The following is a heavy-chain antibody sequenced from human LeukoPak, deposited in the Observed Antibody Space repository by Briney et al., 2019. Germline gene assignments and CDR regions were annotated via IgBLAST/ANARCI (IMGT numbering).Heavy chain of an antibody. Sequence: GGSLRLSCAASGFTYSSYGMHWVRQAPGKGLEWVAFIRYDGSNKYYADSVKGRFTISRDNSKNTLYLQMNSLRAEDTAVYYCAKDPVYYGSGSYRLFDPWGQGTLVTVSS. CDR2: IRYDGSNK. CDR3: AKDPVYYGSGSYRLFDP. D-gene: IGHD3-10*01. J-gene: IGHJ5*02. V-gene: IGHV3-30*02. CDR1: GFTYSSYG.